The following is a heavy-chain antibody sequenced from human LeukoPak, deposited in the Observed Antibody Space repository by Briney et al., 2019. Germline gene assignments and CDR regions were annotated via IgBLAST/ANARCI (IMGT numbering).Heavy chain of an antibody. CDR1: GFNFINYW. V-gene: IGHV3-7*01. Sequence: PGGSLRLSCAASGFNFINYWMNWVRQAPGKGLEWVANIKQDGSEKYYVDSVKGRFSITRDNAKNSLYLQMNSLRAEDTAVYCCARDGGSAWFLDYWGQGTLVTVSS. CDR3: ARDGGSAWFLDY. J-gene: IGHJ4*02. CDR2: IKQDGSEK. D-gene: IGHD6-19*01.